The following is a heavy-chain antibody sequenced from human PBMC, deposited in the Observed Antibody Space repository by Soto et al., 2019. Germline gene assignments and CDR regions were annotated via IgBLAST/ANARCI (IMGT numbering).Heavy chain of an antibody. CDR3: VRGRASTTLYALDV. Sequence: VESLTISCKVSGDSFTSYGIGWVLQMPGKGLEWMGIIYPGDSDTRYSPSFQGQVTISADKSISTAYLQMSSLRTEDTALYYCVRGRASTTLYALDVWGQGTTVTVSS. V-gene: IGHV5-51*01. J-gene: IGHJ6*02. D-gene: IGHD2-2*01. CDR2: IYPGDSDT. CDR1: GDSFTSYG.